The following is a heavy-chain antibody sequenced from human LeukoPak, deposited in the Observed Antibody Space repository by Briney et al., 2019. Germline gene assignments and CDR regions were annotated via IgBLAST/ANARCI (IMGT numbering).Heavy chain of an antibody. CDR2: VIPIFVTA. D-gene: IGHD2-15*01. CDR3: VSQCSGGSCYGY. CDR1: GGTFSSYA. Sequence: SVKVSCKASGGTFSSYAISWVRQAPGQGLEWMGGVIPIFVTANYAQKFQGRVTITADKSTSTAYMELSSLRSEETAVYFCVSQCSGGSCYGYWGQGTLVTVSS. V-gene: IGHV1-69*06. J-gene: IGHJ4*02.